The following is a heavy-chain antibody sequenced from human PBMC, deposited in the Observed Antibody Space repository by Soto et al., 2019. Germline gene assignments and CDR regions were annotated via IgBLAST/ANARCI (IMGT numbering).Heavy chain of an antibody. V-gene: IGHV3-30-3*01. J-gene: IGHJ6*02. CDR2: ISYDGSNK. D-gene: IGHD3-10*01. Sequence: AGGSLRLSCAASGFTFSSYAMHWVRQAPGKGLEWVAVISYDGSNKYYADSVKGRFTISRDNSKNTLYLQMNSLRAEDTAVYYCARDRVWFGDDYYYYGMDVWGQGTTVTVSS. CDR1: GFTFSSYA. CDR3: ARDRVWFGDDYYYYGMDV.